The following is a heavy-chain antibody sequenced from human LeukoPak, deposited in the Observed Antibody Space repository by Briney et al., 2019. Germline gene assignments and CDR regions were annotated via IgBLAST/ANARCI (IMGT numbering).Heavy chain of an antibody. J-gene: IGHJ4*02. D-gene: IGHD3-9*01. V-gene: IGHV3-23*01. Sequence: GRSLRLSCAASGFTFSSYGMSWVRQAPGKGLEWVSAISGSGGSTYYADSVKGRFTISRDNSKNTLYLQMNSLRAEDTAVYYCATDDYDILTGYFGDAPWRYWGQGTLVTVSS. CDR1: GFTFSSYG. CDR2: ISGSGGST. CDR3: ATDDYDILTGYFGDAPWRY.